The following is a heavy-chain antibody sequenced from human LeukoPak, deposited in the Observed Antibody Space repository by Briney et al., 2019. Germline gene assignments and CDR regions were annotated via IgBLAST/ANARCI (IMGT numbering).Heavy chain of an antibody. J-gene: IGHJ3*02. V-gene: IGHV4-4*07. CDR2: IYTSGST. CDR1: GGSLSSYY. CDR3: AIRSRYYYDSSGYLNDAFDI. D-gene: IGHD3-22*01. Sequence: PETLSLTCTVSGGSLSSYYWSWIRQPAGKGLEWIGRIYTSGSTNYNPSLKSRVTMSVATSKNQFSLKLSSVTAADTAVYYCAIRSRYYYDSSGYLNDAFDIWGQGTMVTVSS.